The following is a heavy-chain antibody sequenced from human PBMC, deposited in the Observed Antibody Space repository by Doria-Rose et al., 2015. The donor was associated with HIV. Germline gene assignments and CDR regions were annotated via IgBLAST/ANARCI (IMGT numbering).Heavy chain of an antibody. CDR2: IFWDDVR. D-gene: IGHD6-13*01. CDR3: ARIKSSRWYHKYYFDF. J-gene: IGHJ4*02. V-gene: IGHV2-26*01. CDR1: GVSLSSPGMG. Sequence: QVTLKESGPVLVKPTETLTLTCTVSGVSLSSPGMGVSWIRQPPGKALEWLANIFWDDVRSYKTSLKSRLTITRGTSKSQVVLTMTDMDPVDTATYYCARIKSSRWYHKYYFDFWGQGTLVIVSA.